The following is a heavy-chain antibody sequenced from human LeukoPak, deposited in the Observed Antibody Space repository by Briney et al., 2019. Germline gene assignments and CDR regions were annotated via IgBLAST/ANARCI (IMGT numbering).Heavy chain of an antibody. J-gene: IGHJ4*02. CDR3: AADTSSGSYASGY. D-gene: IGHD1-26*01. CDR1: GFTFTSSA. CDR2: IVVGSGNT. Sequence: SVKVSCKASGFTFTSSAMQWVRQASGQRLNWIGWIVVGSGNTNYAQKFQEGVTITRDMSTSTAYMELSSLRSEGTAVYYCAADTSSGSYASGYWGQGTLVTVSS. V-gene: IGHV1-58*02.